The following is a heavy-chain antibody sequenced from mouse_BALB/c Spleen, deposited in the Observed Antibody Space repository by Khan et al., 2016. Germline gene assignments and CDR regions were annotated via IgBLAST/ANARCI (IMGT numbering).Heavy chain of an antibody. V-gene: IGHV6-6*01. Sequence: EVKLEEPGGGLVQPGGSLKLSCAASGFTFSDAWMDWVRQSPERGLEWVAEISGGTNNHAIYYAESVKGRLTISRADSKSSVYLQMSNLRAEDAGDYYCSRCGHDAVDYWGQGTLVTVSA. CDR1: GFTFSDAW. CDR2: ISGGTNNHAI. J-gene: IGHJ4*01. CDR3: SRCGHDAVDY. D-gene: IGHD2-2*01.